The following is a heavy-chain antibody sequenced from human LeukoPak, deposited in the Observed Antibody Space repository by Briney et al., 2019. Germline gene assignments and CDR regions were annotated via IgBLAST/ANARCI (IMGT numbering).Heavy chain of an antibody. J-gene: IGHJ4*02. V-gene: IGHV4-39*01. CDR3: ARSMGYYGSGSYSPFDY. CDR1: GGSISSSSYY. D-gene: IGHD3-10*01. CDR2: IYYSGST. Sequence: SETLSLTCTVSGGSISSSSYYWGWIRQPPGKGLEWIGSIYYSGSTYYNPSLKSRVTISVDTSKNQFSLKLSSVTAADTAVYYCARSMGYYGSGSYSPFDYWGQGTLVTVSS.